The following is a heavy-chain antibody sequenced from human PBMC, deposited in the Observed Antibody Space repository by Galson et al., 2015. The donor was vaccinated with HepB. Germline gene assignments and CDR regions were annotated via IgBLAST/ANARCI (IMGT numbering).Heavy chain of an antibody. Sequence: SLRLSCAASGFTFDDYGMSWVRQAPGKGLEWVSGINWNGGSTGYADSVKGRFTISRDNAKNSLYLQMNSLRAEDTALYHCAREGDYCSSTSCYTGGPFDYWGQGTLVTVSS. D-gene: IGHD2-2*02. J-gene: IGHJ4*02. CDR1: GFTFDDYG. CDR2: INWNGGST. V-gene: IGHV3-20*01. CDR3: AREGDYCSSTSCYTGGPFDY.